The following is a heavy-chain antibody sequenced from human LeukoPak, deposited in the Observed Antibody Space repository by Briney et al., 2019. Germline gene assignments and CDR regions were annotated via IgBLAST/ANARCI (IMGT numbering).Heavy chain of an antibody. V-gene: IGHV3-74*01. CDR1: GFTFSGYW. CDR3: ARVAAWDSSGYLFEY. Sequence: PGGSLRLSCAASGFTFSGYWMHWVRLAPGKGLGWASRINSDGSSTSYADSVKGRFTISRENAKNTLYLQMNSLRAEDTAVYYCARVAAWDSSGYLFEYWGQGTLVTVSS. J-gene: IGHJ4*02. CDR2: INSDGSST. D-gene: IGHD3-22*01.